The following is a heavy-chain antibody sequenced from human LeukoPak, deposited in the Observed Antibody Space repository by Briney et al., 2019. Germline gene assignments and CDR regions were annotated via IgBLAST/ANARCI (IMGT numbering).Heavy chain of an antibody. Sequence: PGGSLRLSCAASGFIVSSNHMSWVRQAPGKGLEWVSVIYSGGSTYYADSVKGRFTISRDNSKNTLYLQMNSLRAEDTAVYYCAGDSRGHDAFDIWGQGTMVTVSS. CDR2: IYSGGST. J-gene: IGHJ3*02. D-gene: IGHD3-10*01. V-gene: IGHV3-66*02. CDR1: GFIVSSNH. CDR3: AGDSRGHDAFDI.